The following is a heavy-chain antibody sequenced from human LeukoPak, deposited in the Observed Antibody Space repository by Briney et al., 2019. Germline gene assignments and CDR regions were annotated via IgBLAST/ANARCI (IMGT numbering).Heavy chain of an antibody. J-gene: IGHJ5*02. CDR1: GFTFSSYS. V-gene: IGHV3-48*01. Sequence: PGGSLRLSCAASGFTFSSYSMNWVRQAPGKGLEWVSYISSSGSTIYYADSVKGRFTISRDNAKNSLYLQMNSLRAEDTAVYYCARGPPLAVALPYNWFDPWGQGTLVTVSS. CDR2: ISSSGSTI. D-gene: IGHD6-19*01. CDR3: ARGPPLAVALPYNWFDP.